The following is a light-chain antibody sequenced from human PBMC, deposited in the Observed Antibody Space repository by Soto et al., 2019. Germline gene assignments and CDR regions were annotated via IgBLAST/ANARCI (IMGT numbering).Light chain of an antibody. Sequence: EIVLTQSPATLSLSPGERATLSCRARQFVTNNVAWYQQKPGQAPRLLISDGSNRASGIPARFVGSGSGTDFPLTITGRQPEDFSLYFCQQRDDLYTFGQGPKLQIK. CDR3: QQRDDLYT. J-gene: IGKJ2*01. CDR2: DGS. V-gene: IGKV3-11*01. CDR1: QFVTNN.